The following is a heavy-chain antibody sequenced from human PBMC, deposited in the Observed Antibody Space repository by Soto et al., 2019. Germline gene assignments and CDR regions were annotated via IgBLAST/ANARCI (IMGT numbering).Heavy chain of an antibody. CDR1: GGSISSGGYY. D-gene: IGHD6-13*01. CDR3: ARDPAVSTIAAAGTDYYYGMDV. J-gene: IGHJ6*02. V-gene: IGHV4-31*03. CDR2: IYYSGCT. Sequence: SETLSLTCTVSGGSISSGGYYWSWIRQHPGKGLEWIGYIYYSGCTYYNPSLKSRVTISVDTSKNQFSLKLSSVTAADTAVYYCARDPAVSTIAAAGTDYYYGMDVWGQGTTVTVSS.